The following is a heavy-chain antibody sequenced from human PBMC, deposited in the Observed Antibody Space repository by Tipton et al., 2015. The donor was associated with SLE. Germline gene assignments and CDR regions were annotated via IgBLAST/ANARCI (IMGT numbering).Heavy chain of an antibody. V-gene: IGHV4-59*11. Sequence: TLSLTCTVSGGSISSHYWSWIRQPPGKGLEWIGEIYHSGSTNYNPSLKSRVTISVDTSKNQFSLRLRFVTAADTAMYYCARSREGLADHWGQGTLVTVSS. CDR1: GGSISSHY. CDR3: ARSREGLADH. J-gene: IGHJ4*02. CDR2: IYHSGST.